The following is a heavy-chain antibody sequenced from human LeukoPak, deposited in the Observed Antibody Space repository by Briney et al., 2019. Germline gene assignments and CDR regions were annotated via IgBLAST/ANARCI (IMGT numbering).Heavy chain of an antibody. Sequence: VASVKVSCKASGGTFSSYAISWVRQAPGQGLEWMGGIIPIFGTANYAQKFQGRVTITADESTSTAYMELSSVRSEYTAVYYCARVIPDFVVVVAATPRIKTQNRFDPWGQGTLVTVSS. CDR3: ARVIPDFVVVVAATPRIKTQNRFDP. V-gene: IGHV1-69*01. CDR1: GGTFSSYA. CDR2: IIPIFGTA. J-gene: IGHJ5*02. D-gene: IGHD2-15*01.